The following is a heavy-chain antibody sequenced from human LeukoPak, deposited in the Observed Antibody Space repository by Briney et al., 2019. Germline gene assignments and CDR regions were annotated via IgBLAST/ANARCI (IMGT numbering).Heavy chain of an antibody. CDR2: ISYDGSNK. V-gene: IGHV3-30-3*01. D-gene: IGHD3-22*01. CDR3: ARGPWTMIVVVLYYLDY. CDR1: GFTFSSYA. Sequence: GRSLRLSCAASGFTFSSYAMHWVRQAPGKGLEWVAVISYDGSNKYYADSVKGRFTISRDNSKNTLYLQMNSLRAEDTAVYYCARGPWTMIVVVLYYLDYWGQGTLVTVSS. J-gene: IGHJ4*02.